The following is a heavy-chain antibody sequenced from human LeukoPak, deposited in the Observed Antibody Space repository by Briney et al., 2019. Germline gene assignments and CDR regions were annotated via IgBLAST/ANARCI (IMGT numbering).Heavy chain of an antibody. D-gene: IGHD3-22*01. V-gene: IGHV3-21*06. J-gene: IGHJ4*02. CDR1: GFTFSSYS. Sequence: GGSLRLSCAASGFTFSSYSMNWVRQAPGKGLEWVSSISTSSSYIYYADSVKGRFTISRDNAKNTLYLQINSLRAEDTAVYYCARDRTYYSDSSSRTVDYWGQGTLVTVSS. CDR3: ARDRTYYSDSSSRTVDY. CDR2: ISTSSSYI.